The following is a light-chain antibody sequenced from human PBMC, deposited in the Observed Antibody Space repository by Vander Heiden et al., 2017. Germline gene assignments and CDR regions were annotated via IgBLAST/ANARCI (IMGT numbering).Light chain of an antibody. CDR3: AAWDDSLRGPL. Sequence: QSVLTQPPSASATPGQRVTIPCSGSSSNIGSNYVHWYQQFPGTAPKLLMYRDNQRPSGVPDRFSGSRSGTSASLAISGLRSEDEADYFCAAWDDSLRGPLFGGGTKLTVL. J-gene: IGLJ3*02. V-gene: IGLV1-47*01. CDR1: SSNIGSNY. CDR2: RDN.